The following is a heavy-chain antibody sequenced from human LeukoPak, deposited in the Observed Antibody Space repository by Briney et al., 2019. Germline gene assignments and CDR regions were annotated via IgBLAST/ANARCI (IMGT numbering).Heavy chain of an antibody. J-gene: IGHJ5*02. CDR1: GFTFSTYS. Sequence: GSLRLSCAASGFTFSTYSMNRVRQPPGKGLEGIGSIYYSGNTYNPSLKSRVTISVDTSKNQLSLNLTSVNAADTAMYYCARVMAARREDLNWFDPWGQGTLVTVSS. D-gene: IGHD6-6*01. V-gene: IGHV4-39*07. CDR2: IYYSGNT. CDR3: ARVMAARREDLNWFDP.